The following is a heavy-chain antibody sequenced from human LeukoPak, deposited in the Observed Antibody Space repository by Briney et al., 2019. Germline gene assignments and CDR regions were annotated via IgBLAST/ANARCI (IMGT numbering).Heavy chain of an antibody. CDR2: ISAYNGNT. CDR3: ARDPPGYYFDY. V-gene: IGHV1-18*01. Sequence: ASVKVSCKASGYTFTSYGISWVRQAPGQGLEWMGWISAYNGNTNYAQKLRGRVTMTTDTSTSTAYMELSRLRSDDTAVYYCARDPPGYYFDYWGQGTLVTVSS. J-gene: IGHJ4*02. CDR1: GYTFTSYG.